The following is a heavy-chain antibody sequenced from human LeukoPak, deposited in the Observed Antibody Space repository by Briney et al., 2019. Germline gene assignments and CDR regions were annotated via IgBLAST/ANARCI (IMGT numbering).Heavy chain of an antibody. CDR2: IYYSGST. CDR3: AREGSVVRGVTPLNWFDP. D-gene: IGHD3-10*01. J-gene: IGHJ5*02. Sequence: PSETLSLTCTVSGGSISSYYWSWIRQPPGKGLEWIGYIYYSGSTYYNPSLKSRVTISVDTSKNQFSLKLRSVTAADTAVYYCAREGSVVRGVTPLNWFDPWGQGTLVTVSS. V-gene: IGHV4-59*12. CDR1: GGSISSYY.